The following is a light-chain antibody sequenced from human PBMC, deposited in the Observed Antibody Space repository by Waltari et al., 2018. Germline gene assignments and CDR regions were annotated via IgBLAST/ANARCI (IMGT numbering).Light chain of an antibody. V-gene: IGLV5-45*01. CDR1: SGINVGLYR. CDR3: LIWHSDAYV. Sequence: QAVLTQPASLSASPGASVRLTCHLGSGINVGLYRIYWYTTKTGSPPQYLLSFKADSDRQHGSGVPSRFSGSKDASANAGILLISGLQSDDEADYYCLIWHSDAYVFGSGTEVTVL. J-gene: IGLJ1*01. CDR2: FKADSDR.